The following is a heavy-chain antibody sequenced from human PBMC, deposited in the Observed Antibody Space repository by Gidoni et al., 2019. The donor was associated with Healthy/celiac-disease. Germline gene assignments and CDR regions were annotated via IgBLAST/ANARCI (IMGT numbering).Heavy chain of an antibody. CDR3: ARGRIVVVPAANTHFDY. V-gene: IGHV4-30-4*01. CDR2: IYYSGST. J-gene: IGHJ4*02. D-gene: IGHD2-2*01. Sequence: QVQLQESGPGLVKPSQTLSLTCTVSGGSISSGAYYWSWIRQPPGKGLEWIGYIYYSGSTYYNPSLKSRVTISVDTSKNQFSLKLSSVTAADTAVYYCARGRIVVVPAANTHFDYWGQGTLVTVSS. CDR1: GGSISSGAYY.